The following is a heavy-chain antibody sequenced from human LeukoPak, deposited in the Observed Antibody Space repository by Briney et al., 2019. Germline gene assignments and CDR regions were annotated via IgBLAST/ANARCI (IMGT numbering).Heavy chain of an antibody. CDR1: GYTFTSYG. D-gene: IGHD3-22*01. J-gene: IGHJ4*02. Sequence: GASVKVSCKASGYTFTSYGISWVRQAPGQGLEWMGWISAYNGNTNYAQKLQGRVTMTTDTSTSTAYVELRSLRSDDTAVYYCARDLSPYDSSGYYDYWGQGTLVTVSS. CDR3: ARDLSPYDSSGYYDY. CDR2: ISAYNGNT. V-gene: IGHV1-18*01.